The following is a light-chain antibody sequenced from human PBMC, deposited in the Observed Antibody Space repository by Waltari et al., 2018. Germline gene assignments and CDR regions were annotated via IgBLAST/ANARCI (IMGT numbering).Light chain of an antibody. Sequence: DIVMTQSPDSLAVSLGERVTINCKSSQSLLYNSNDKNYLAWYQQKPGQPPKLLFYWASTRHSGVPDRFSGSGSATDFTLTISGLQAEDVAVYYCQQYYSRQTFGQGTRVEIK. CDR3: QQYYSRQT. J-gene: IGKJ1*01. CDR1: QSLLYNSNDKNY. V-gene: IGKV4-1*01. CDR2: WAS.